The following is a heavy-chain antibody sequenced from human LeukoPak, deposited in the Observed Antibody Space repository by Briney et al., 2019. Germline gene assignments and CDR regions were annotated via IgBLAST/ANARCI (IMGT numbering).Heavy chain of an antibody. CDR2: ISYDGSNK. CDR1: GFTFSSYG. Sequence: PGGSLRLSCAASGFTFSSYGMHWVRQAPGKGLEWVAVISYDGSNKYYADSVKGRFTISRDNSKNTLYLQMNSLRAEDTAVYYCAKSGPYSSGWYGQPIDYWGQGTLVTVSS. D-gene: IGHD6-19*01. CDR3: AKSGPYSSGWYGQPIDY. V-gene: IGHV3-30*18. J-gene: IGHJ4*02.